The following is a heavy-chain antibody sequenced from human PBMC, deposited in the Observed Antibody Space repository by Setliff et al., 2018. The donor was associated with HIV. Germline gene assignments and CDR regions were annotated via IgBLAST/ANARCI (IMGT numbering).Heavy chain of an antibody. D-gene: IGHD6-19*01. CDR2: IWYDGSNK. V-gene: IGHV3-33*01. CDR1: GFTFKTDA. CDR3: ARDPAMSGWALAD. Sequence: SLRLSCAASGFTFKTDAMHWVRQAPGKGLEWVAFIWYDGSNKEYGDSVKGRFTISRDNSNNMVYLEMNNLRGEDSAVYYCARDPAMSGWALADWGQGTQVTVSS. J-gene: IGHJ4*02.